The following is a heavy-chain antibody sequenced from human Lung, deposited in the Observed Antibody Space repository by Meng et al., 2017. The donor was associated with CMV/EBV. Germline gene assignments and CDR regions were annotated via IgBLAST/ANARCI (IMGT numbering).Heavy chain of an antibody. D-gene: IGHD2-15*01. Sequence: QITLKESGPTLVKPTQTLTPTCTFSGFSLTTSGVGVGWIRQSPGKALEWLALIYWDDDKRYSPSLKSRLTITKDTSKNQVVLTMTNMDPVDTATYYCARAYCSGGSCYSFDWFDPWGQGTLVTVSS. J-gene: IGHJ5*02. CDR2: IYWDDDK. V-gene: IGHV2-5*02. CDR1: GFSLTTSGVG. CDR3: ARAYCSGGSCYSFDWFDP.